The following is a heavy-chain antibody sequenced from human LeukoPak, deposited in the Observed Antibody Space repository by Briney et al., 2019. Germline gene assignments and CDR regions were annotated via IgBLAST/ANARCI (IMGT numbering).Heavy chain of an antibody. D-gene: IGHD3-3*01. J-gene: IGHJ5*02. V-gene: IGHV3-23*01. CDR3: AKRFLEWLLSPDWFDP. Sequence: PGGSLRLSCAASGFTFSSYWMHWVRQAPGKGLEWVSAISGSGGSTYYADSVKGRFTISRDNSKNTLYLQMNSLRAEDTAVYYCAKRFLEWLLSPDWFDPWGQGTLVTVSS. CDR1: GFTFSSYW. CDR2: ISGSGGST.